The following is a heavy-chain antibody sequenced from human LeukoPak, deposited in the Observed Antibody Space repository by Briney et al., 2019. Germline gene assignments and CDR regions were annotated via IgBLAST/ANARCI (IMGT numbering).Heavy chain of an antibody. J-gene: IGHJ4*02. CDR2: ISAYNGNT. V-gene: IGHV1-18*01. CDR1: GYTFTSYG. CDR3: ARSCSGWYLACDFDY. D-gene: IGHD6-19*01. Sequence: ASVKVSCKASGYTFTSYGISWVRQAPGQGLEWMGWISAYNGNTNYAQKLQGRVTMTTDTSTSTAYMELRSLRSDDTAVYYCARSCSGWYLACDFDYWGQGTLVTVSS.